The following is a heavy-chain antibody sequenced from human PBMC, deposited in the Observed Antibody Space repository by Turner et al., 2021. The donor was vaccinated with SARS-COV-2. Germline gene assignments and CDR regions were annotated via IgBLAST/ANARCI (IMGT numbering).Heavy chain of an antibody. CDR3: AKQLGLYSNPMYYFDY. Sequence: VQLVESGGGVVQPGRSLRLSCAASVFTCSSYGMHWVRQAPGKGLEWVAVISYDGNNKDYADSVKGRFTISRDNSKNTLYLQMNSLRAEDTAVYYCAKQLGLYSNPMYYFDYWGQGTLVTVSS. D-gene: IGHD4-4*01. CDR1: VFTCSSYG. CDR2: ISYDGNNK. J-gene: IGHJ4*02. V-gene: IGHV3-30*18.